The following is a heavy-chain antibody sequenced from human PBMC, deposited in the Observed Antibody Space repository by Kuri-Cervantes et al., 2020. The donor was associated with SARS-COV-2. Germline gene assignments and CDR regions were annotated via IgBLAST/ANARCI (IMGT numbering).Heavy chain of an antibody. V-gene: IGHV3-53*01. CDR1: GFTVSSNY. CDR2: IYNVGST. J-gene: IGHJ6*02. D-gene: IGHD3-3*01. Sequence: GESLKISCAASGFTVSSNYMSWVRQAPGKGLECVSVIYNVGSTYYAESVKGRFTISRDNSKNTLYLQMNSLRAEDTAVYYCARDANRITIFGVVIIPGVGDVWGQGTTVTVSS. CDR3: ARDANRITIFGVVIIPGVGDV.